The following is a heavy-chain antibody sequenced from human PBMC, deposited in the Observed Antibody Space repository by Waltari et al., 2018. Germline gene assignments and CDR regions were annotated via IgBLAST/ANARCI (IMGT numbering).Heavy chain of an antibody. CDR1: GYPFTGYY. D-gene: IGHD6-13*01. Sequence: QVQLVQSGEEVKKPGASVKVSCKASGYPFTGYYLPRVRQAPGQGLEWMGRINPNRGGTNYAQKCQGRVTMTRDTSISTAYMELSRLRSDDTAVYYCARDPIAAAVPNAFDIWGQGTMVTVSS. J-gene: IGHJ3*02. CDR3: ARDPIAAAVPNAFDI. CDR2: INPNRGGT. V-gene: IGHV1-2*06.